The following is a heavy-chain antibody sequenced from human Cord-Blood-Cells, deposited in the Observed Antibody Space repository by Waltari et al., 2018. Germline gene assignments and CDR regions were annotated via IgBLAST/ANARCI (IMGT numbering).Heavy chain of an antibody. CDR3: AKDIVPVYDFWSGYDAFDI. Sequence: EVQLVESGRGLVQPGRSLRLSCAASGFTFDDYAMHWVRQAPGKGLEWVSGISWNSGSIGYADSVKGRFTISRDNAKNSLYLQMNSLRAEDTALYYCAKDIVPVYDFWSGYDAFDIWGQGTMVTVSS. CDR1: GFTFDDYA. V-gene: IGHV3-9*01. J-gene: IGHJ3*02. CDR2: ISWNSGSI. D-gene: IGHD3-3*01.